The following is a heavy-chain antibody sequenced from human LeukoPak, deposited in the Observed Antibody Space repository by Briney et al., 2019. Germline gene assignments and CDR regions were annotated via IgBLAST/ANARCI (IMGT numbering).Heavy chain of an antibody. CDR2: IYSGGST. J-gene: IGHJ4*02. D-gene: IGHD3-22*01. V-gene: IGHV3-66*01. Sequence: GGSLRLSCAASGYTVSSNYMSWVRQAPGKGLEWVSVIYSGGSTYYADSVKGRFTISRDNSKNALYLQMNSLRAEDTAVYYCASGEYYYDSSGSESFDYWGQGTLVTVSS. CDR1: GYTVSSNY. CDR3: ASGEYYYDSSGSESFDY.